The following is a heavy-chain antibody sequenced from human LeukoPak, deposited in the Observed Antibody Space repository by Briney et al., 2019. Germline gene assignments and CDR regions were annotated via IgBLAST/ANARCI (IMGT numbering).Heavy chain of an antibody. Sequence: SVKVSCKASGGTFSSYAISWVRQAPGQGLEWMGGIIPIFGTANYAQKFQGRVTMTRDTSISTAYMELSRLRSDDTAVYYCARILTGSNFDYWGQGTLVTVSS. V-gene: IGHV1-69*05. CDR1: GGTFSSYA. CDR2: IIPIFGTA. D-gene: IGHD3-9*01. J-gene: IGHJ4*02. CDR3: ARILTGSNFDY.